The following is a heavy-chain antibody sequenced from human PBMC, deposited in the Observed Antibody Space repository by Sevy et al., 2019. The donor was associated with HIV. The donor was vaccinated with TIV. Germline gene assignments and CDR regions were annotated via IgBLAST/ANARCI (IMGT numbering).Heavy chain of an antibody. D-gene: IGHD3-22*01. CDR2: ISYNGNNK. CDR3: ARDLGYESTGYLPLFDN. J-gene: IGHJ4*01. V-gene: IGHV3-30-3*01. CDR1: GLTFSSHA. Sequence: GGSLRLSCAASGLTFSSHAMHWVRQAPGKGLDWVAVISYNGNNKYYADSVKGRFTISRDDSKNTLYLQMNSLRPEDTAVYYCARDLGYESTGYLPLFDNWAHGTLVTISS.